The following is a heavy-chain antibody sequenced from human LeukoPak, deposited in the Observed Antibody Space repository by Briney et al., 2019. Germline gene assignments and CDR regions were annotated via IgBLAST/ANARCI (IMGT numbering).Heavy chain of an antibody. D-gene: IGHD4-17*01. J-gene: IGHJ3*02. CDR2: IHHNGSPEINQSGNT. CDR3: ASSDYGDYEARVFDAFDI. V-gene: IGHV4-34*01. CDR1: GESFSGYY. Sequence: SETLSLTCAVYGESFSGYYWSWIRQTPGKGLEWIGEIHHNGSPEINQSGNTNYNPSLKSRVTISVDTSKNQFSLKLSSVTAADTAVYYCASSDYGDYEARVFDAFDIWGQGTMVTVSS.